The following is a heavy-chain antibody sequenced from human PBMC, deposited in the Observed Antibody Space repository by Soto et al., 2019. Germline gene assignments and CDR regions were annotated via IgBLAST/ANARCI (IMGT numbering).Heavy chain of an antibody. V-gene: IGHV4-34*01. J-gene: IGHJ2*01. CDR3: ARMAGPWYFDL. CDR1: GGSFSGFY. Sequence: KPSETLSLTCAVHGGSFSGFYWTWIRQPPGKGLEWIGEINHSGSSNYNPPLKSRVTMSLGTSRNQFSLSLNSVTAADTAVYYCARMAGPWYFDLWGRGTLVTVSS. CDR2: INHSGSS.